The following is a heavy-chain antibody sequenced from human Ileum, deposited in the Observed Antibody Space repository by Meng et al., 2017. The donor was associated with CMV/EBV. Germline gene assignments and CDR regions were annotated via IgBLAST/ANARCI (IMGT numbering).Heavy chain of an antibody. CDR1: GFTVSSNY. V-gene: IGHV3-66*01. CDR3: ATELGIERDS. CDR2: IYGDGST. Sequence: VQLVGCGGGLVQPGGSLRLSCAASGFTVSSNYMTWVRQAPGRGLEWTSVIYGDGSTYSADSVKDRFTISRDISKNTLYLQMKNLRAEDTAIYYCATELGIERDSWGQGTLVTVSS. D-gene: IGHD7-27*01. J-gene: IGHJ4*02.